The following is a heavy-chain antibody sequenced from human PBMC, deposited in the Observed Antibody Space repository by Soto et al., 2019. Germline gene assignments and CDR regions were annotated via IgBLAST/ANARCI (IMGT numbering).Heavy chain of an antibody. CDR2: ISAYNGNT. V-gene: IGHV1-18*01. CDR1: GYTFTSYG. D-gene: IGHD3-22*01. CDR3: ARHILSFYYDSSGYSNWFDP. J-gene: IGHJ5*02. Sequence: ASVKVSCKASGYTFTSYGISWVRQAPGQGLEWMGWISAYNGNTKYAQKLQGRVTMTTDTSTSTAYMELRSLRSDDTAVYYCARHILSFYYDSSGYSNWFDPWGQGTLVTSPQ.